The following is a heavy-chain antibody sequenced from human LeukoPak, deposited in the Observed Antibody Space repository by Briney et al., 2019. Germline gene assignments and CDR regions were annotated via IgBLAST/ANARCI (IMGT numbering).Heavy chain of an antibody. CDR2: IKQDGSEK. J-gene: IGHJ3*02. V-gene: IGHV3-7*01. CDR1: GFTFNSYR. D-gene: IGHD3-9*01. CDR3: ARENYDILTGDDAFDI. Sequence: GGSLRLSCAASGFTFNSYRMSWVRQAPGKGPEWVANIKQDGSEKYYVDSVKGRFTISRDNAKNSLYLQMNSLRAEDTAVYYCARENYDILTGDDAFDIWGQGTMVTVSS.